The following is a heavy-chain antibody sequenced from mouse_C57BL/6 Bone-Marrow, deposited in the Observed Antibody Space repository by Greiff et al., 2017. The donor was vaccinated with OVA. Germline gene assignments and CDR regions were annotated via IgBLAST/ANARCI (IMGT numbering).Heavy chain of an antibody. CDR2: ISNGGGSN. V-gene: IGHV5-12*01. J-gene: IGHJ4*01. Sequence: EVQVVESGGGLVQPGGSLKLSCAASGFTFSDYYMYWVRPTPEKRLEWVASISNGGGSNYYPDTVKGRFTISRDNAKNTLYLQMSRLKSEDTAMYYCARFPYSNYARDYWGQGTSVTVSS. CDR3: ARFPYSNYARDY. CDR1: GFTFSDYY. D-gene: IGHD2-5*01.